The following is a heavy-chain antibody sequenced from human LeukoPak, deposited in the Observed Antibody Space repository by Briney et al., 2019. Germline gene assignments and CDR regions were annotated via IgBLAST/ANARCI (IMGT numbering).Heavy chain of an antibody. J-gene: IGHJ5*02. D-gene: IGHD3-9*01. CDR1: GGSISSYY. Sequence: SETLSLTCTVSGGSISSYYWSWIRQPPGKGLEWIGYIYYTGSTNYNPSLKSRVTISVDTSKNQFSLKLSSVTAADTAVYYCATLTGYSSESWFDPWGQGTLVTVSS. CDR3: ATLTGYSSESWFDP. V-gene: IGHV4-59*01. CDR2: IYYTGST.